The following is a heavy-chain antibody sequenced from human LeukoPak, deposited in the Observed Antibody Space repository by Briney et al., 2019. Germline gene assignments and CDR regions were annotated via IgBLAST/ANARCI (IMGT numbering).Heavy chain of an antibody. CDR1: GFTFSRYW. CDR3: ARAPLVWYFDL. Sequence: RGSLRLSCAAAGFTFSRYWMSWVRQAPGKGLEWVANIKQDGSEKYYVDSVKGRFTISRDNANNSLYLQMNSLRAEDTAVYYCARAPLVWYFDLWGRGTLVTVSS. J-gene: IGHJ2*01. CDR2: IKQDGSEK. V-gene: IGHV3-7*04. D-gene: IGHD3-16*01.